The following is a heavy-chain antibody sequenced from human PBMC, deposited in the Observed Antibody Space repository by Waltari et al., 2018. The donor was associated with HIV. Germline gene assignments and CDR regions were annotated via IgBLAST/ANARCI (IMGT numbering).Heavy chain of an antibody. CDR3: ARAVQGYCSGGSCENYFDY. J-gene: IGHJ4*02. Sequence: QLQLQESGPGLVKPSETLSLTCTVSGGSISSSSYYWGWISQPPGKGLEWIGCIYYSGSTYYDPALKRRVTISGDTSKNQFSLKLSSVTAADTAVYYCARAVQGYCSGGSCENYFDYWGQGTLVTVSS. CDR2: IYYSGST. CDR1: GGSISSSSYY. V-gene: IGHV4-39*01. D-gene: IGHD2-15*01.